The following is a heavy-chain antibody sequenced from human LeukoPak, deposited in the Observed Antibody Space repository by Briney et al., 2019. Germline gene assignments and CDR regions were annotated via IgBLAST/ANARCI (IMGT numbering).Heavy chain of an antibody. V-gene: IGHV3-21*01. Sequence: PGGSLRLSCVASEFTLRSYSMHWVRQAPGKGLEWVSYISTSSTYIYYADSVMGRFTISRDNAKNSLYLHMSSLRAEDTAVYYCARDAGGSSIGLIDFWGQGTLVTVSS. CDR3: ARDAGGSSIGLIDF. D-gene: IGHD1-26*01. CDR2: ISTSSTYI. CDR1: EFTLRSYS. J-gene: IGHJ4*02.